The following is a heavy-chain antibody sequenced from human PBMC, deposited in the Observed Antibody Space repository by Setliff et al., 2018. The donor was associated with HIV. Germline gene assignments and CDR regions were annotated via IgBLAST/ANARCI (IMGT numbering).Heavy chain of an antibody. J-gene: IGHJ5*02. V-gene: IGHV4-39*01. CDR2: ILSGRDT. D-gene: IGHD6-19*01. CDR3: ARPHSGRGGGAWFDP. Sequence: ETLSLTCTVSGDSITSGHYYWGWIRQPPGKGLEWIGNILSGRDTYYNPSLKSRVSMSVDTSKNQFSLRLTSVTAADTAVYFCARPHSGRGGGAWFDPWGQGTLVTVSS. CDR1: GDSITSGHYY.